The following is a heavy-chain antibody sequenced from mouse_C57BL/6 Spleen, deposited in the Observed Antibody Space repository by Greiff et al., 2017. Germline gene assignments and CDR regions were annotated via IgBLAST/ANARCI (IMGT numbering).Heavy chain of an antibody. D-gene: IGHD1-1*01. Sequence: QVQLQQPGAELVKPGASVTLSCKASGYTFTSYWMHWVKQRPGRGLEWIGRIDPNSGGTKYNAQFKSQATLNVDKPSSTAYMQLSSLTSEESAVYYGGRGYYGSSPAHFAYWGQGTLVTVAA. CDR2: IDPNSGGT. CDR3: GRGYYGSSPAHFAY. CDR1: GYTFTSYW. J-gene: IGHJ3*01. V-gene: IGHV1-72*01.